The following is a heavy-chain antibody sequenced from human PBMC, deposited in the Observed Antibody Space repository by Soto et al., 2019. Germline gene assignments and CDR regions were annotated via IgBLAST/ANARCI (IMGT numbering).Heavy chain of an antibody. CDR1: GFSLSTSGMR. Sequence: SGPTLVNPTQTLTLTCTFSGFSLSTSGMRVSWIRQPPGKALEWLARIDWDDDKFYNTSLKARLTISKDSSKNQVVLTMTNMGPVDTATYYCARMFHCSGGTCPFDYWGQGALVTVSS. V-gene: IGHV2-70*04. D-gene: IGHD2-15*01. CDR2: IDWDDDK. J-gene: IGHJ4*02. CDR3: ARMFHCSGGTCPFDY.